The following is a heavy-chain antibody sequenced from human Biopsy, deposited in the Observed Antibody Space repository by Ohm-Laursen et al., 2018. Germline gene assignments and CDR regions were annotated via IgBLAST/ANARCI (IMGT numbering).Heavy chain of an antibody. J-gene: IGHJ3*02. Sequence: GASVKVSCKTSGYTFTSFGFSWVRQAPGQGLEWMGWINAYNGDTDSAQKLQGRVSITTDTSTTTTYMELRSLRSDDTAVYYCARDLTRQPRRGAFDIWGQGTLVTVSS. V-gene: IGHV1-18*01. CDR2: INAYNGDT. CDR3: ARDLTRQPRRGAFDI. D-gene: IGHD1-14*01. CDR1: GYTFTSFG.